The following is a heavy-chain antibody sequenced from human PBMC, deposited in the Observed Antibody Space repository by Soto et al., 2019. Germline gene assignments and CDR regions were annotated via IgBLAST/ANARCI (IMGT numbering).Heavy chain of an antibody. D-gene: IGHD3-10*01. CDR3: ARDTARAMVRIYYGMDV. CDR2: IWYDGSNK. J-gene: IGHJ6*02. V-gene: IGHV3-33*01. Sequence: QVQLVESGGGVVQPGRSLRLSCAASGFTFSSYGMHWVRQAPGKGLEWVAVIWYDGSNKYYADSVKGRFTISRDNSKNTLCLQGNSLRAEDTAVYYCARDTARAMVRIYYGMDVWGQGTTVTVSS. CDR1: GFTFSSYG.